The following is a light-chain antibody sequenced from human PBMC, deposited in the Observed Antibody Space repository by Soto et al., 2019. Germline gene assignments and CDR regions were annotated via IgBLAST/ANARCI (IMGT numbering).Light chain of an antibody. CDR3: QHYRSSPFT. CDR1: QSVTSSY. J-gene: IGKJ3*01. V-gene: IGKV3-20*01. CDR2: GAS. Sequence: EIVLTQSPGTLSLSAGERATLSCRASQSVTSSYLAWYQQKPGQAPRLLIYGASSRATGIPDRFSGSGSGTDFTLTISRLEPEDFAVDYCQHYRSSPFTFGPGTKVDIK.